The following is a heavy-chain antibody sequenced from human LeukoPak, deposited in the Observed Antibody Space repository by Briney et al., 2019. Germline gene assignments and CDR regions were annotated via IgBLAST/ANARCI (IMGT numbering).Heavy chain of an antibody. CDR1: GGSISSGGYY. CDR3: AALSGSDEYFQH. CDR2: IYYSGST. Sequence: SETLSLTCTVSGGSISSGGYYWSWIRQHPGKGLEWIGYIYYSGSTYYNPSLKSRVTISVDTSKNQFSPKLSSVTAADTAVYYCAALSGSDEYFQHWGQGTLVTVSS. V-gene: IGHV4-31*03. D-gene: IGHD1-26*01. J-gene: IGHJ1*01.